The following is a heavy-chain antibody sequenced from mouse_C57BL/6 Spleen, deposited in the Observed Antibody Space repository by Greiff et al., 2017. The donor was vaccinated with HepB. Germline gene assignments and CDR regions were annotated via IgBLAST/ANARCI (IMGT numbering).Heavy chain of an antibody. CDR1: GYTFTDYE. V-gene: IGHV1-15*01. D-gene: IGHD2-1*01. Sequence: QVQLKESGAELVRPGASVTLSCKASGYTFTDYEMHWVKQTPVHGLEWIGAIDPETGGTAYNQKFKGKAILTADKSSSTAYMELRSLTSEDSAVYYSLYGNYRFDYWGQGTTLTVSS. CDR2: IDPETGGT. CDR3: LYGNYRFDY. J-gene: IGHJ2*01.